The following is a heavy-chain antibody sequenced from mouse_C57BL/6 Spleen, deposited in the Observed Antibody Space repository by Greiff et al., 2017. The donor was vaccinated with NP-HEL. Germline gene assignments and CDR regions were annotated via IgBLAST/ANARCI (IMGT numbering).Heavy chain of an antibody. CDR1: GFTFSSYG. CDR2: ISSGGSYT. CDR3: ATITTVVAPFDY. D-gene: IGHD1-1*01. J-gene: IGHJ2*01. Sequence: EVMLVESGGDLVKPGGSLKLSCAASGFTFSSYGMSWVRQTPDKRLEWVATISSGGSYTYYPDSVKGRFTISRDNAKNTLYLQMSSLKSEDTAMYYCATITTVVAPFDYWGQSTTLTVSS. V-gene: IGHV5-6*01.